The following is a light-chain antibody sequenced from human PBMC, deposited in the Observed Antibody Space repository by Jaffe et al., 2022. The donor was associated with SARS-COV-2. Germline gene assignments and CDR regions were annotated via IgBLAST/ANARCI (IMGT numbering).Light chain of an antibody. J-gene: IGLJ2*01. V-gene: IGLV2-23*02. Sequence: QSALTQPASVTGSPGQSITISCTATSSDVGSYNLVSWFQQHPGKVPKLIIYEVSKRPSGVSDRFSGSKSGNTASLTISGLQAEDEADYYCCSYAGTYTFEFGGGTKLTVL. CDR2: EVS. CDR3: CSYAGTYTFE. CDR1: SSDVGSYNL.